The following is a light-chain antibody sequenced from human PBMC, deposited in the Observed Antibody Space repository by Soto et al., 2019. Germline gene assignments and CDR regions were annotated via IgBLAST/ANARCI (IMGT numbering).Light chain of an antibody. Sequence: DIQMAQSPSSLSASIGDRVTITCRTSQSISSHLNCYQHKPGRAPKLLIFGASTLQFGVPSRFSGSGSGTDFNLTISGLHPEDFANYYCQQSYGTSRTFGQGTRLEVK. CDR2: GAS. CDR3: QQSYGTSRT. J-gene: IGKJ2*01. V-gene: IGKV1-39*01. CDR1: QSISSH.